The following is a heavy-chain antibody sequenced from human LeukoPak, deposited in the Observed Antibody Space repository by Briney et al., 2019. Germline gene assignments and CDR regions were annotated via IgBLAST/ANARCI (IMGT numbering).Heavy chain of an antibody. D-gene: IGHD6-13*01. CDR1: GFTFSDYY. CDR2: ISSSGSTI. Sequence: GGSLRLSCAASGFTFSDYYMSWIRQAPGKGLEWVSYISSSGSTIYYADSVKGRFTISRENAKNSLYLQMNSLRAGNTAVYYCARAGSSSWYGNGMDVWGQGTTVTVSS. CDR3: ARAGSSSWYGNGMDV. J-gene: IGHJ6*02. V-gene: IGHV3-11*04.